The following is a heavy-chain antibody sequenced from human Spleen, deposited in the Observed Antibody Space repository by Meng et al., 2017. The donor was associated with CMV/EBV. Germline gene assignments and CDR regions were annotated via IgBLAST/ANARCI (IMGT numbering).Heavy chain of an antibody. V-gene: IGHV5-51*01. J-gene: IGHJ4*02. CDR1: GYSFTSYW. CDR3: ATQFGAAVFDY. Sequence: KVSCKGSGYSFTSYWIGWVRQMPGKGLEWMGIIFPADSDTRYSPSFQGQVTISADKSISTAYLQWSSLRASDTAMYYCATQFGAAVFDYWGQGTLVTVSS. CDR2: IFPADSDT. D-gene: IGHD1-26*01.